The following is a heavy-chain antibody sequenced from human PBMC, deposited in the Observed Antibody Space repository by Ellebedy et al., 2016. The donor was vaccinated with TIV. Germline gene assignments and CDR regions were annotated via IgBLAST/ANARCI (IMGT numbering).Heavy chain of an antibody. D-gene: IGHD5-12*01. CDR2: ISYDGSNK. Sequence: GESLKISCAASGFTFSSYAMHWVRQAPGKGLEWVAVISYDGSNKYYADSVKGRFTISRDNSKNTLYLQMNSLRAEDTAVYYCARDRVATTLDYWGQGTLVTVSS. CDR1: GFTFSSYA. CDR3: ARDRVATTLDY. J-gene: IGHJ4*02. V-gene: IGHV3-30-3*01.